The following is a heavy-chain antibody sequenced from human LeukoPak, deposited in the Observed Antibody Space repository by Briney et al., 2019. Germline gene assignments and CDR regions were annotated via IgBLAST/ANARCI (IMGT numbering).Heavy chain of an antibody. CDR1: GGSFSGYY. J-gene: IGHJ3*02. CDR2: INHSGST. CDR3: ARAGAFDI. V-gene: IGHV4-34*01. Sequence: KPSETLSLTCAVYGGSFSGYYWSWIRQPPGKGLEWIGEINHSGSTNYNPSLKSRVTISVDTSKNQFSLKLSSVTAADTAVYYCARAGAFDIGGKGKMATASS.